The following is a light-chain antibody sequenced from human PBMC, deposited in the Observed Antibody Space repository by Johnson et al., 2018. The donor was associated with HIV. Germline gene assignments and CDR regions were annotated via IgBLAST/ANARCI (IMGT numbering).Light chain of an antibody. CDR3: GTWDSSLSRYV. J-gene: IGLJ1*01. V-gene: IGLV1-51*02. Sequence: QSVLTQPPSVSAAPGQKVTISCSGSSSNIGGHYVSWYQQLPGTAPKLLIYENNKRPSGIPDRFSGSKSGTSATLGITGLQTGDEADYYCGTWDSSLSRYVFDTGTKVTVL. CDR2: ENN. CDR1: SSNIGGHY.